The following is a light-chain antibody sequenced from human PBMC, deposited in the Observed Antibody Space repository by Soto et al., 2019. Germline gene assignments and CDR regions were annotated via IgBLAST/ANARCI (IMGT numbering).Light chain of an antibody. CDR2: AAS. CDR3: QKYNSAPRT. V-gene: IGKV1-27*01. Sequence: DIQMTQSPSSLSASVGDRVTITCRASHDISTYLAWYQQKAGRVPKVLIYAASTLQSGVPSRFSGSGSWTDFTLTISSLQPEDVATYYCQKYNSAPRTFGQGTKLEIK. J-gene: IGKJ1*01. CDR1: HDISTY.